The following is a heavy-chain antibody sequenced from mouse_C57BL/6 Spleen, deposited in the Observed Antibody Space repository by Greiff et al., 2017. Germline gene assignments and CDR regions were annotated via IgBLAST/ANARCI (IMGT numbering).Heavy chain of an antibody. CDR1: GYKIKGDY. V-gene: IGHV14-4*01. Sequence: VQLQQSGPELVRPGASVKMSCKASGYKIKGDYMNWVKQRPEQGLEWIGWIDPETGDTEYASKFQGQATFTADKSSNTAYLQLNSLTSEDTAVYYCTRGGYDGGSYAMDYWGQGTSVTVSS. D-gene: IGHD2-2*01. J-gene: IGHJ4*01. CDR2: IDPETGDT. CDR3: TRGGYDGGSYAMDY.